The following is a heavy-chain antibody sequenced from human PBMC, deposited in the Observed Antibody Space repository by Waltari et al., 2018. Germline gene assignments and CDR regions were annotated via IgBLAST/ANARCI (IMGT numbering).Heavy chain of an antibody. V-gene: IGHV1-18*01. CDR2: IIPSTGNT. CDR1: GYSFTTFG. J-gene: IGHJ2*01. CDR3: ARMLCSSVSCYGFWYLDL. Sequence: QVQLMQSGGEMKEPGASVKVSCKTSGYSFTTFGISWVRQAPGQRPEWLGWIIPSTGNTKFAQNVQDRVTMIADTSTSTAYMELSGLRPDDTAVYYCARMLCSSVSCYGFWYLDLWGRGTLVTVSS. D-gene: IGHD2-2*01.